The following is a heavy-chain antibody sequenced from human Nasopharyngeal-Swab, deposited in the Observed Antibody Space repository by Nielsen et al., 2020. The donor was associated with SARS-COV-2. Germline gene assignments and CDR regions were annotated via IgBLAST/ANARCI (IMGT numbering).Heavy chain of an antibody. CDR2: IPSSSGNPI. CDR3: VKHQGSSSDQ. V-gene: IGHV3-48*02. Sequence: GESLKISCVASGFSFSSYSMNWVRQAPGKGLEWVSYIPSSSGNPIYYADSVKGRFTISRDNAKNSLYLQMNSLRDEDTAVYYCVKHQGSSSDQWGQGTLVTVSS. J-gene: IGHJ4*02. CDR1: GFSFSSYS.